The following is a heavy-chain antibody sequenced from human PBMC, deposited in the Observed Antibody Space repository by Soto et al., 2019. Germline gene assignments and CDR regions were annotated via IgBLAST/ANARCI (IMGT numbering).Heavy chain of an antibody. Sequence: GGSLRLSCAASGFTFSSYGMHWVRQAPGKGLEWVAVIWYDGSNKYYADSVKGRFTISRDNSKNTLYLQMNSLRAEDTAVYYCARDPSGQWLPTGIDYWGQGTLVTVSS. CDR1: GFTFSSYG. D-gene: IGHD6-19*01. J-gene: IGHJ4*02. CDR2: IWYDGSNK. CDR3: ARDPSGQWLPTGIDY. V-gene: IGHV3-33*01.